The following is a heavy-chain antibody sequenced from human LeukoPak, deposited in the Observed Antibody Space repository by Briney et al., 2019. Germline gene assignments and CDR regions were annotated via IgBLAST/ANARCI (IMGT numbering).Heavy chain of an antibody. V-gene: IGHV1-46*01. D-gene: IGHD3-22*01. CDR3: ARGGDYDSSGYLPYYYYGMDV. J-gene: IGHJ6*02. Sequence: ASVKVSCKASGYTFTSYNMHWVRQAPGQGLEWMGIINPSGGSTSYAQKFQGRVTMTRDTSTSTVYMELSSLRSEDTAVYYCARGGDYDSSGYLPYYYYGMDVWGQGTTGTVSS. CDR1: GYTFTSYN. CDR2: INPSGGST.